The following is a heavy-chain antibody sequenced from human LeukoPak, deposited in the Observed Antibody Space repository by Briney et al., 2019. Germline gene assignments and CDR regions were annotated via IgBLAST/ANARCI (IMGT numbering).Heavy chain of an antibody. J-gene: IGHJ4*02. D-gene: IGHD6-13*01. V-gene: IGHV3-20*04. CDR1: GFTFDDYG. CDR2: INWNGGST. Sequence: GGSLRLSCAASGFTFDDYGMSWVRQAPGKGLEWVSGINWNGGSTGYADSVKGRFTISRDNAKNSLYLQMNSLRAEDTALYYCARDPAAAGTIPNYYFDYWGQGTLVTVSS. CDR3: ARDPAAAGTIPNYYFDY.